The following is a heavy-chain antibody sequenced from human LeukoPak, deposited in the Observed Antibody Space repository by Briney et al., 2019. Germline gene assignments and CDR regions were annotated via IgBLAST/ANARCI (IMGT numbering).Heavy chain of an antibody. V-gene: IGHV3-11*01. CDR1: GFTFSDYY. CDR2: ISSSGSTI. CDR3: AYYDSSGYYRGNFDY. Sequence: PGGSLRLSCAASGFTFSDYYMSWIRQAPGKGLEGGSYISSSGSTIYYADSVKGRFTISRDNAKNSLYLQMNSLRAEDTAVYYCAYYDSSGYYRGNFDYWGQGTLVTVSS. D-gene: IGHD3-22*01. J-gene: IGHJ4*02.